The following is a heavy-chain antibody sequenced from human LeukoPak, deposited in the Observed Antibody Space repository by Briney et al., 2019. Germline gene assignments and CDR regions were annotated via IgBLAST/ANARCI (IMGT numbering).Heavy chain of an antibody. CDR2: IYTSGST. CDR3: ASGPYCGGDCYFFQH. J-gene: IGHJ1*01. D-gene: IGHD2-21*02. V-gene: IGHV4-61*02. Sequence: SETLSLTCTVSGGSISSGSYYWSWIRQPAGKGLEWIGRIYTSGSTNYNPSLKSRVTISVDTSKNQFSLKLSSVTTADTAVYYCASGPYCGGDCYFFQHWGQGTLVTVSS. CDR1: GGSISSGSYY.